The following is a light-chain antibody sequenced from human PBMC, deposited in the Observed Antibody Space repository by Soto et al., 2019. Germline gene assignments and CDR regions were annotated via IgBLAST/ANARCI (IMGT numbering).Light chain of an antibody. CDR1: QNLSRN. V-gene: IGKV3-15*01. CDR3: QQYDKWPHT. J-gene: IGKJ2*01. Sequence: EMVMTQSPATLSVSPGERATLSCRASQNLSRNLAWYQQQPGQAPRLLIFYASTRATGIPARFSGSGSGTDFTLTISSLQSEDFAVYYLQQYDKWPHTFGQGTKLEIK. CDR2: YAS.